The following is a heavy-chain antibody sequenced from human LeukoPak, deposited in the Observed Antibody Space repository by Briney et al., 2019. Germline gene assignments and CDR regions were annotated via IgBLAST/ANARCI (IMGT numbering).Heavy chain of an antibody. J-gene: IGHJ3*02. CDR3: ARLFSDPPLDAFDI. CDR2: IYYSGST. CDR1: GGSISSYY. D-gene: IGHD1-26*01. Sequence: PSETLSLTCTVSGGSISSYYWSWIRQPPGKGLGWIGYIYYSGSTSYNPSLKSRVTISVDTSKNQFSLKLSSVTAADTAVYYCARLFSDPPLDAFDIWGQGTMVTVSS. V-gene: IGHV4-59*08.